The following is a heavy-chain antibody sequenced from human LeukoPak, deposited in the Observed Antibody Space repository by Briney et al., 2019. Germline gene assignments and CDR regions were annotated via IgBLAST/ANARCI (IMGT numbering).Heavy chain of an antibody. CDR2: ISAYSGNT. J-gene: IGHJ4*02. Sequence: ASVKVSCKASGYTFTSYAMNWVRQAPGQGLEWMGWISAYSGNTKYAQKLQGRVTMTTDTSTSTAYMELRSLRSDDTAVYYCARGPSGSYYFDYWGQGTLVTVSS. CDR1: GYTFTSYA. D-gene: IGHD1-26*01. CDR3: ARGPSGSYYFDY. V-gene: IGHV1-18*01.